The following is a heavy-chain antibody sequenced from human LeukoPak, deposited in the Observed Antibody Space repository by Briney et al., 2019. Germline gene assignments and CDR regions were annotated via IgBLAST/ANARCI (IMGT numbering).Heavy chain of an antibody. CDR3: ARDYCSSTSCLFDY. V-gene: IGHV1-2*02. CDR2: INPNSGDT. D-gene: IGHD2-2*01. Sequence: ASVKVSCTASGYTFTGYHMHWVRQAPGQGLEWMGWINPNSGDTNYAQKFQGRVTMTRDTSISTAYMELSRLRSDDTAVYYCARDYCSSTSCLFDYWGQGTLVTVSS. CDR1: GYTFTGYH. J-gene: IGHJ4*02.